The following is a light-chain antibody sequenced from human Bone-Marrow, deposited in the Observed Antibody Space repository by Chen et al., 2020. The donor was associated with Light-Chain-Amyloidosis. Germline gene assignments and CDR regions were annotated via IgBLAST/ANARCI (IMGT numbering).Light chain of an antibody. V-gene: IGKV3-11*01. J-gene: IGKJ1*01. CDR2: DAS. CDR1: QTVDSV. CDR3: QERSYWPPS. Sequence: EIVLTQSPATLSLSAGEKATLSCRASQTVDSVLAWYQAKPGQAPRLLIYDASHRATGIPARISGRGSGTDVTLTSRSLEPEGFEVYYCQERSYWPPSFGQGTNVEIK.